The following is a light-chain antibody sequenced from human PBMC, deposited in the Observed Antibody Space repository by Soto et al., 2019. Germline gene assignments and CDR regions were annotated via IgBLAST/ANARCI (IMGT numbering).Light chain of an antibody. V-gene: IGKV1-5*01. CDR1: QSINNW. CDR2: DAS. Sequence: DIQMTQSPSTLSASVGDRVTITCRASQSINNWLAWYQQKPGKAPNLLIYDASSLKSGVPSRFGGSASGTEFTLTISSLQPDDSATYYCQQYSRYSRTFGQGTKVEIK. J-gene: IGKJ1*01. CDR3: QQYSRYSRT.